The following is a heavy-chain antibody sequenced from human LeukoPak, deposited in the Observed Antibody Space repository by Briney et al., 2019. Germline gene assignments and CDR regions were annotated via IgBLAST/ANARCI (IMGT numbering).Heavy chain of an antibody. Sequence: GGSLRLSCAASGFTFSDYYMSWIRQAPGKGLEWVSYISSSGSTIYYADSVKGRFTISRDNAKNSLYPQMNSLGAEDTAVYYCATANRDDFDYWGQGTLVTVSS. CDR1: GFTFSDYY. CDR2: ISSSGSTI. J-gene: IGHJ4*02. V-gene: IGHV3-11*04. D-gene: IGHD5-24*01. CDR3: ATANRDDFDY.